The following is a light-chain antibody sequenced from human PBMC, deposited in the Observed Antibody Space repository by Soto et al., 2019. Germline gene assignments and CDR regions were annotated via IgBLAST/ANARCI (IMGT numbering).Light chain of an antibody. V-gene: IGLV2-14*01. CDR1: SSDIYAYNY. Sequence: QSVLPQPASVSGSPGQSITITCTGTSSDIYAYNYVSWYQQHPGKAPKVVISGVNIRPSGVSSRFSGSKSGNTASLTISGLQAEDEAEYFCGSYAGSDTVVFGTGTKVTVL. CDR2: GVN. CDR3: GSYAGSDTVV. J-gene: IGLJ1*01.